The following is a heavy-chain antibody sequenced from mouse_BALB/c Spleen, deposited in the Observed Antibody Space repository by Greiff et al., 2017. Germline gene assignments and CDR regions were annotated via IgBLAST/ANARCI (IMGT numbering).Heavy chain of an antibody. J-gene: IGHJ2*01. CDR2: ISSGSSTI. V-gene: IGHV5-17*02. Sequence: EVKVEESGGGLVQPGGSRKLSCAASGFTFSSFGMHWVRQAPEKGLEWVAYISSGSSTIYYADTVKGRFTISRDNPKNTLFLQMTSLRSEDTAMYYCARGGLRGYFDDWGQGTTLTVSS. CDR1: GFTFSSFG. D-gene: IGHD3-3*01. CDR3: ARGGLRGYFDD.